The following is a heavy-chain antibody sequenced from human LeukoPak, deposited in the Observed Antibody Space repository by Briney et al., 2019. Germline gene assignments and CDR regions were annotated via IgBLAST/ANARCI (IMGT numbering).Heavy chain of an antibody. CDR3: ARVDLGYDSSGYYYYYYYMDV. CDR1: GGSFSGYY. V-gene: IGHV4-34*01. D-gene: IGHD3-22*01. Sequence: SETLSLTCAVYGGSFSGYYWSWIRQPPGKGLEWIGEINHSGSTNYNPSLKSRGTISVDTSKNQFSLKLSSVTAADTAVYYRARVDLGYDSSGYYYYYYYMDVWGKGTTVTVSS. J-gene: IGHJ6*03. CDR2: INHSGST.